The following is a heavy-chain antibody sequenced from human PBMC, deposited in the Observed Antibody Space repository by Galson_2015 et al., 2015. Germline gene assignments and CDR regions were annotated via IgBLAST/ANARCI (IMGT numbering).Heavy chain of an antibody. J-gene: IGHJ6*03. CDR1: GYTFTSYY. CDR2: INSSGGST. D-gene: IGHD3-3*01. CDR3: ARVGPVNYDFWSGYPPQPYYYYYYMDV. Sequence: SVKVSCKASGYTFTSYYMHWVRQAPGQGLEWMGIINSSGGSTSYAQKFQGRVTMTRDTSTSTVYMELSSLRSEDTAVYYCARVGPVNYDFWSGYPPQPYYYYYYMDVWGKGTTVTVSS. V-gene: IGHV1-46*01.